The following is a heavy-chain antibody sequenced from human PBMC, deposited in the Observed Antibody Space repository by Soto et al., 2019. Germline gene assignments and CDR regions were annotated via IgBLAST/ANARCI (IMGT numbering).Heavy chain of an antibody. V-gene: IGHV5-10-1*01. Sequence: PRESLKISCKGSGYSFTSYWISWVRQMPGKGLEWMGRIDPSDSYTNYSPSFQGHVTISADKSISTAYLQWSSLKASDTAMYYCARLYCSSTSCYSNWFDPWGQGTLVTVSS. CDR1: GYSFTSYW. CDR2: IDPSDSYT. CDR3: ARLYCSSTSCYSNWFDP. J-gene: IGHJ5*02. D-gene: IGHD2-2*01.